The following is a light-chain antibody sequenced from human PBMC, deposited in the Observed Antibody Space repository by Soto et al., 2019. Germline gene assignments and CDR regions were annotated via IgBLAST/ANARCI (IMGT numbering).Light chain of an antibody. J-gene: IGLJ1*01. CDR1: SSDVGGYNS. CDR3: SRYTSSSPYV. CDR2: EVT. V-gene: IGLV2-14*01. Sequence: QSALTQAASVAGAPGQSITISCEASSSDVGGYNSVSWHQQDPGKAPKRMIYEVTNRPSGVSNRFSGSKYGSTASLTISWLQAEDEADYSCSRYTSSSPYVLGTGTK.